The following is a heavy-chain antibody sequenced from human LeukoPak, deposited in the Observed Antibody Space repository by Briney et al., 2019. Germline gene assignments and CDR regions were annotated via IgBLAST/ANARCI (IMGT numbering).Heavy chain of an antibody. J-gene: IGHJ4*02. CDR1: GGAISGYY. CDR2: IYSSGST. V-gene: IGHV4-59*08. CDR3: ARVTPAGAWLGYFDY. Sequence: SETLSLTCTVSGGAISGYYWSWIRQPPGKGLEWIGYIYSSGSTNYNPSLKSRVTISVDTSKNQFSLNLTSVTAADTAVYYCARVTPAGAWLGYFDYWGQGTLVTVSS. D-gene: IGHD6-19*01.